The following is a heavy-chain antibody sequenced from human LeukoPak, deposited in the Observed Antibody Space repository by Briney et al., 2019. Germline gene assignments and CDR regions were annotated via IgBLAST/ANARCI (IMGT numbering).Heavy chain of an antibody. D-gene: IGHD3-22*01. J-gene: IGHJ2*01. CDR2: IYHSGST. CDR3: ARESVVITPLWYFDL. V-gene: IGHV4-4*02. CDR1: GGSISSSNW. Sequence: SGTLSLTCAVSGGSISSSNWWSWVRQPPGKGLEWIGEIYHSGSTNYNPSLKSRITISVDKSKNQFSLKLSSVTAADTAVYYCARESVVITPLWYFDLWGRGTLVTVSS.